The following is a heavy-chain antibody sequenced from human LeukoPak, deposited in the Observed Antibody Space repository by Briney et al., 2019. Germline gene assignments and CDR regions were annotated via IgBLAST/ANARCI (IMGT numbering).Heavy chain of an antibody. J-gene: IGHJ6*03. D-gene: IGHD5-18*01. CDR2: IYTSGST. CDR1: GGSISSGSYY. CDR3: ARGIIQLHYYHYYYMDV. V-gene: IGHV4-61*02. Sequence: PSQTLSLTCTVSGGSISSGSYYWSWIRQPAGKGLEWIGRIYTSGSTNYNPSLKSRVTISVDTSKNQFSLKLSSVTAADTAVYYCARGIIQLHYYHYYYMDVWGTGTTVTVSS.